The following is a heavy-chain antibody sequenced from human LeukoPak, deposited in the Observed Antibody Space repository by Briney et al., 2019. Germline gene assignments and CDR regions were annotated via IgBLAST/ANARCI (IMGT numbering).Heavy chain of an antibody. V-gene: IGHV4-59*01. J-gene: IGHJ2*01. CDR3: ARDWISYGGPGYFDL. CDR1: GGSISGYY. Sequence: TSETLSLTCTVSGGSISGYYWTWIRQPPGKGLEWIGYIYNSGSTNYNPSLKSRVTISVDTSKNQFSLKLSSVTAADTAVYYCARDWISYGGPGYFDLWGRGTLVTVSS. D-gene: IGHD4-23*01. CDR2: IYNSGST.